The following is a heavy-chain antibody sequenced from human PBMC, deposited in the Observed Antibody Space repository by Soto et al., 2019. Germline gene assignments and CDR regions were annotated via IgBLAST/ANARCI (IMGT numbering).Heavy chain of an antibody. CDR3: APLPPRIELRIPPIPT. CDR2: IYYTGSS. J-gene: IGHJ5*02. CDR1: RGSIRSFY. D-gene: IGHD2-15*01. V-gene: IGHV4-59*03. Sequence: PSETLSLICNVARGSIRSFYWSWILQPPGKGLEWIGYIYYTGSSKNNPSLKSRVSMSLDTSKNLFSLKLNSATAADTAVYYCAPLPPRIELRIPPIPTWGQGTLVTVSS.